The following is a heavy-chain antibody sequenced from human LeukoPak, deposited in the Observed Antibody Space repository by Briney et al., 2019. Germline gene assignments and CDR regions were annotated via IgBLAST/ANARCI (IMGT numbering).Heavy chain of an antibody. J-gene: IGHJ6*04. D-gene: IGHD2-2*02. CDR2: ISAYNGNT. CDR3: ARVVVVPAAIRLSPTYYYGMDV. CDR1: GYTFTSYG. V-gene: IGHV1-18*01. Sequence: ASVKVSCKASGYTFTSYGISWVRQAPGQGLEWMGWISAYNGNTNYAQKLQGRVTMTTDTSTTTAYMELRSLRSDDTAVYYCARVVVVPAAIRLSPTYYYGMDVGAKGTTAPVPS.